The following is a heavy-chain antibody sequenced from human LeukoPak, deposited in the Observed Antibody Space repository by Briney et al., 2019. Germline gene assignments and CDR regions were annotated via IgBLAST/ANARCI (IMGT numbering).Heavy chain of an antibody. CDR1: GFTLSEYY. CDR3: ARDGYDYVWGSYRYTDPLDY. D-gene: IGHD3-16*02. J-gene: IGHJ4*02. V-gene: IGHV3-11*01. Sequence: GGSLRLSRAASGFTLSEYYMSWIRQAPGKGLEWVSYISSSGSSIHYADSMKGRFTISRDNAKNSLYLQMSSLRAEDTAVYYCARDGYDYVWGSYRYTDPLDYWGQGTLVTVSS. CDR2: ISSSGSSI.